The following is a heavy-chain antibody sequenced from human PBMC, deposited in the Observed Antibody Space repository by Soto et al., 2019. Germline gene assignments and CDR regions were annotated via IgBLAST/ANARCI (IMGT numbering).Heavy chain of an antibody. D-gene: IGHD6-13*01. CDR2: MNPNSGNT. CDR1: GYTFTSYD. Sequence: GASVKVSCKASGYTFTSYDINWVRQATGQGLEWMGWMNPNSGNTGYAQKFQGRVTMTRNTSISTAYMELSRLRSEDTAVYYCARDLGSSWPDAFDIWGQGTMVTVSS. CDR3: ARDLGSSWPDAFDI. V-gene: IGHV1-8*01. J-gene: IGHJ3*02.